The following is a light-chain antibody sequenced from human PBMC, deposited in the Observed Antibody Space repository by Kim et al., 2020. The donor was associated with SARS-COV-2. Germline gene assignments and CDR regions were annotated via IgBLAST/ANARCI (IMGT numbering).Light chain of an antibody. Sequence: QSVLTQPPSVSGAPGRRVTISYTGSSSNIGAGYDVHWYQQFPGTAPKLLIFGNSDRPSGVPDRFSGSKSGTSASLAISGLQAEDEADYYCQSYDSSLSVVFGGGTQLTVL. CDR3: QSYDSSLSVV. CDR2: GNS. CDR1: SSNIGAGYD. V-gene: IGLV1-40*01. J-gene: IGLJ3*02.